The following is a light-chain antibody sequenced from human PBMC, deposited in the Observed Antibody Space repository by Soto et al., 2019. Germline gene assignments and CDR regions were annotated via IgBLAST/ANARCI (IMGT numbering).Light chain of an antibody. J-gene: IGKJ5*01. CDR3: QQYSNGPPIT. CDR2: DTS. V-gene: IGKV3-15*01. CDR1: QSVSIH. Sequence: ETVMTPSAATLSVSLGTRATLSCMASQSVSIHLAWYQQKPGQAPRLLIYDTSTRATGIPARFSGSGSGTEFTLTISSLQSEDFAVYYCQQYSNGPPITFGQGTRLEIK.